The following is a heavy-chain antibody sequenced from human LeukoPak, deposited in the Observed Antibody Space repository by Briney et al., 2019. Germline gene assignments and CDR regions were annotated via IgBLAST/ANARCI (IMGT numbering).Heavy chain of an antibody. CDR1: GFTFSSYS. CDR2: ISSSSSYI. J-gene: IGHJ4*02. CDR3: ARDLGYCSSTSCQFDY. V-gene: IGHV3-21*01. D-gene: IGHD2-2*01. Sequence: GGSLRLSCAASGFTFSSYSMNWVRQAPGKGLEWVSSISSSSSYIYYADSVKGRFTISRDNAKNSLYLQMNSLRAEDTAVHYCARDLGYCSSTSCQFDYWGQGTLVTVSS.